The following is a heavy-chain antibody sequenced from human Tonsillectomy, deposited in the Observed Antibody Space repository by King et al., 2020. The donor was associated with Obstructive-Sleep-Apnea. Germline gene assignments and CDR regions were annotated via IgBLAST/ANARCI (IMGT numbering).Heavy chain of an antibody. CDR2: IYYSGSP. CDR3: ARDSWGYGMDV. CDR1: GGSISSYY. D-gene: IGHD3-16*01. J-gene: IGHJ6*02. V-gene: IGHV4-59*12. Sequence: VPLQESGPGLVKPAETLSLTCTVSGGSISSYYWSWIRQPPGKGREWIGYIYYSGSPNYNPSLKSRVTISVDTSKNQFSLKLSSVTAADTAVYYCARDSWGYGMDVLGHGTTVTVSS.